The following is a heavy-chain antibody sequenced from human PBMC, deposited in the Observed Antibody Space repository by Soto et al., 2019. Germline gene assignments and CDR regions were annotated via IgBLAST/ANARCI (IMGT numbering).Heavy chain of an antibody. Sequence: ASVKVSCKASGGTFSSYAISWVRQAPGQGLEWMGRIIPILGIANYAQKFQGRVTITADKSTSTAYMELSSLRSEDTAVYYCARDDYSNYYYYGMDVWGQGTTVTVSS. CDR3: ARDDYSNYYYYGMDV. D-gene: IGHD4-4*01. V-gene: IGHV1-69*04. CDR1: GGTFSSYA. J-gene: IGHJ6*02. CDR2: IIPILGIA.